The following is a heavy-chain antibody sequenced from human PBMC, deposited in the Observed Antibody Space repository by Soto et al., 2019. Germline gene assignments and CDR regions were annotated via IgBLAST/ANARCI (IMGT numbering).Heavy chain of an antibody. CDR2: IYPGDSDT. J-gene: IGHJ4*02. Sequence: GESLKISCKGSGYSFTSYWIGWVRQMPGKGLEWMGIIYPGDSDTRYSPSFQGQVTISADKSISTAYLQWSSLKASDTAMYYCARGYENYYGSGSYRSVGDYWGQGTLVTVSS. D-gene: IGHD3-10*01. CDR3: ARGYENYYGSGSYRSVGDY. CDR1: GYSFTSYW. V-gene: IGHV5-51*01.